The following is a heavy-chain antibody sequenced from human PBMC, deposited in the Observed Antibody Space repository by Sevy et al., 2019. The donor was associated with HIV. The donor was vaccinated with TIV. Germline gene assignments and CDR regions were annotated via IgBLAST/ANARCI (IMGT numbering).Heavy chain of an antibody. J-gene: IGHJ4*02. CDR1: GYNFNTYG. D-gene: IGHD3-22*01. V-gene: IGHV1-18*01. Sequence: ASVKVSCKASGYNFNTYGITWVRQAPGQGLEWMGWIGVNNGKTNYAARLQARISMTADTSTSTVYMEPRTLTSDDTAIYFCARDSYYYDMHSSYRPPDYWGQGTLVTVSS. CDR2: IGVNNGKT. CDR3: ARDSYYYDMHSSYRPPDY.